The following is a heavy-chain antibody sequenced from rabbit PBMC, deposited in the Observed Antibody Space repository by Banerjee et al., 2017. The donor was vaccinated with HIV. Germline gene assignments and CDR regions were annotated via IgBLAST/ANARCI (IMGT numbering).Heavy chain of an antibody. CDR1: GFSFSSTYY. V-gene: IGHV1S45*01. J-gene: IGHJ4*01. CDR2: IYGGSSGST. Sequence: QQQLVESGGGLVKPEGSLTLTCTASGFSFSSTYYMCWVRQAPGKGLEWIACIYGGSSGSTYYASWAKGRFTISKTSSTAVSLQMTSLTAADTATYFCARDAGSSGYFFNLWGPGTLVTVS. D-gene: IGHD1-1*01. CDR3: ARDAGSSGYFFNL.